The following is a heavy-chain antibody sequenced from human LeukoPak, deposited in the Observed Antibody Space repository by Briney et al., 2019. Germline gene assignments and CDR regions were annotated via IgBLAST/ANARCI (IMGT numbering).Heavy chain of an antibody. J-gene: IGHJ4*02. CDR1: GSTFNNYD. CDR3: AKVPPDLGIDY. V-gene: IGHV3-21*01. D-gene: IGHD7-27*01. Sequence: PGGSLRLSCAASGSTFNNYDMNWVRQAPGKGLEWVSSISTSSNYIYYADSVKGRFTISRDDAKNSLYLQMNSMRAEDTAGYYCAKVPPDLGIDYWGQGTLVTVSS. CDR2: ISTSSNYI.